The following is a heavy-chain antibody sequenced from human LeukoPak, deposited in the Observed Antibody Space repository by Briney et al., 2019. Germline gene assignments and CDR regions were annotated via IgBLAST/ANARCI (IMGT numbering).Heavy chain of an antibody. CDR1: GGSISSSSYY. J-gene: IGHJ5*02. CDR2: IYYSGST. D-gene: IGHD2-15*01. V-gene: IGHV4-39*01. CDR3: ARHKGRYCSGGSCYHNWFDP. Sequence: PSETLSLTCTVSGGSISSSSYYWGWIRQPPGKGLEWIGSIYYSGSTYYNPSLKSRVTISVDTSKNQFSLKLSSVTAADTAVYYCARHKGRYCSGGSCYHNWFDPWGQGTLVTVSS.